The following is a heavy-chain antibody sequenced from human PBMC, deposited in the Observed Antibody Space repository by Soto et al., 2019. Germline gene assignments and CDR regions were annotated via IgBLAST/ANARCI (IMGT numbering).Heavy chain of an antibody. J-gene: IGHJ4*02. D-gene: IGHD5-18*01. CDR2: IIPVLGVG. V-gene: IGHV1-69*01. CDR3: AREAGYTYGYVFDY. CDR1: GGTFGNHA. Sequence: QVQLVQSGAEVKKPGSSVRVSCKASGGTFGNHAISGVRQAPGQGLEWLGGIIPVLGVGYNAQNFQGRVTITADASTSTAYLELSSLRSEDTALYYCAREAGYTYGYVFDYWGQGTLVTVSS.